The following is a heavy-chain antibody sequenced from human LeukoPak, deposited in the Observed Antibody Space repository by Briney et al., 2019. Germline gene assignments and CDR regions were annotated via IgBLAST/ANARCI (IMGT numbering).Heavy chain of an antibody. Sequence: GGSLRLSCAASGFAFTSYAMSWVRQAPGKGLEWVSALNHSATATYYADSVKGRFTISRDNSKNTLYLQMYSLRAEDTAVYYCAKDALFWGPTGQFDYWGQGTLVTVSS. D-gene: IGHD7-27*01. CDR3: AKDALFWGPTGQFDY. CDR2: LNHSATAT. J-gene: IGHJ4*02. CDR1: GFAFTSYA. V-gene: IGHV3-23*01.